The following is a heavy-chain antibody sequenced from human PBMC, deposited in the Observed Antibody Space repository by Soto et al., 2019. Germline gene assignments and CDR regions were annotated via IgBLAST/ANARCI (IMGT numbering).Heavy chain of an antibody. V-gene: IGHV1-3*01. CDR3: ASSNILAAPYGTDV. J-gene: IGHJ6*02. D-gene: IGHD6-13*01. Sequence: ASVKVSCKASGYTFTNYAIHWVRQAPGQRLEWMGWINAGNGNTKYSQKFQGRVTISRDTSASTAYMELSRLRSEDTAVYYCASSNILAAPYGTDVWGQGTTVTVSS. CDR1: GYTFTNYA. CDR2: INAGNGNT.